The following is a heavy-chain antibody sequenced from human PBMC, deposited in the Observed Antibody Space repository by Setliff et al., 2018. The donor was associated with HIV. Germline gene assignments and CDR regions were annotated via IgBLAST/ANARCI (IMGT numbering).Heavy chain of an antibody. Sequence: GSLRLSCAASGFTFSSYWMGWVRQAPGKGLEWVANIKQDGSEKYYVDSVKGRFTISRDNAKNSLYLQMNSLRAEDTAVYYCAGRGYSGYDREDYWGQGTLVTVPQ. CDR2: IKQDGSEK. J-gene: IGHJ4*02. V-gene: IGHV3-7*01. D-gene: IGHD5-12*01. CDR1: GFTFSSYW. CDR3: AGRGYSGYDREDY.